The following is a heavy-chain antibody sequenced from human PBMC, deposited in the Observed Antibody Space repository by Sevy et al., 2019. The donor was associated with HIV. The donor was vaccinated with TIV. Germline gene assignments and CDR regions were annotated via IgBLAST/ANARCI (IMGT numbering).Heavy chain of an antibody. V-gene: IGHV4-39*01. CDR2: IYYSGST. J-gene: IGHJ4*02. D-gene: IGHD3-22*01. CDR3: ARAPDYYDSSGYLGYYFDY. CDR1: GGSISSSSYY. Sequence: SETLSLSCTVSGGSISSSSYYWGWIRQPPGKGLEWIGSIYYSGSTYYNPSLKSQVTISVDTSKNQFSLKLSSVTAADTAVYYCARAPDYYDSSGYLGYYFDYWGQGTLVTVSS.